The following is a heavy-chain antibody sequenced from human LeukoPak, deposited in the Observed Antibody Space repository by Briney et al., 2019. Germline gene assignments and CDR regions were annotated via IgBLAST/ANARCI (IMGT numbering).Heavy chain of an antibody. CDR1: GGSISSGGYS. V-gene: IGHV4-30-2*01. Sequence: PSQTLSLTCAVSGGSISSGGYSWSWIRQPPGKGLEWIGYIYHSGSTYYNPSLKSRVTMSVDTSKNQFSLKLSSVTAADTAVYYCARIAARLTSDWYFDLWGRGTLVTVSS. CDR3: ARIAARLTSDWYFDL. J-gene: IGHJ2*01. D-gene: IGHD6-6*01. CDR2: IYHSGST.